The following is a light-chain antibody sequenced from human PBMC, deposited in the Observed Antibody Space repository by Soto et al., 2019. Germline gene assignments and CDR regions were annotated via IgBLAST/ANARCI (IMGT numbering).Light chain of an antibody. CDR1: QGLLHSDGKTY. V-gene: IGKV2D-29*01. Sequence: DIVMTQPPLSLSVTPGQPASISCKSSQGLLHSDGKTYLYWFLQKPGQPPQLLMYGVSNRFSGVPDRFSGSGSGSDFTLKVSRVKAEDAGIYYCMQSVQLPLTFGGGTKVDIK. CDR2: GVS. CDR3: MQSVQLPLT. J-gene: IGKJ4*01.